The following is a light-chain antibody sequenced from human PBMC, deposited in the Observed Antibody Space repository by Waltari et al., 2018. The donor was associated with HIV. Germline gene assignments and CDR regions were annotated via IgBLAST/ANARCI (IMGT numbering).Light chain of an antibody. J-gene: IGLJ1*01. CDR1: SPYLRRQY. V-gene: IGLV1-47*01. Sequence: QSVLTQPPSASWTPGQSVSMPRPARSPYLRRQYVQWYQQLPGTAPKLLMYRNNQRPSGVPDRFSGSKSGTSASLAISGLRSEDEADYYCATWNDSLSGYVFGTGTKVTV. CDR3: ATWNDSLSGYV. CDR2: RNN.